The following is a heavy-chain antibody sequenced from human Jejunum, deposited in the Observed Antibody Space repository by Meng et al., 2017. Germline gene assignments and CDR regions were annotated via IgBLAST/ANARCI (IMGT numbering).Heavy chain of an antibody. CDR3: ARDSLNWASELGTFDI. Sequence: GESLKISCAASGFTLTNYWMTWVRQAPGKGLEWVANIKYDGSEKYYVDSVKGRFTISRDYAKNSLFLQMNSLRADDTAVYYCARDSLNWASELGTFDIWGQGKRV. CDR1: GFTLTNYW. V-gene: IGHV3-7*01. CDR2: IKYDGSEK. J-gene: IGHJ3*02. D-gene: IGHD2-8*02.